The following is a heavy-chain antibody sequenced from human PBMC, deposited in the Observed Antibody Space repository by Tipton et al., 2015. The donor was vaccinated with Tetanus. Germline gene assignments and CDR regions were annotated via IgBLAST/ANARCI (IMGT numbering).Heavy chain of an antibody. CDR2: LRWDSKGV. D-gene: IGHD2-21*01. V-gene: IGHV3-9*01. J-gene: IGHJ4*02. Sequence: SLRLSCAASGFTFSHYGMHWVRQAPGKGLEWGSGLRWDSKGVAYGDSVKGRFTIYRDNAKNSLYLQMNSLRAEDTALYYCVKDGYFKSWPNSSCLDSWRQASLVAVS. CDR1: GFTFSHYG. CDR3: VKDGYFKSWPNSSCLDS.